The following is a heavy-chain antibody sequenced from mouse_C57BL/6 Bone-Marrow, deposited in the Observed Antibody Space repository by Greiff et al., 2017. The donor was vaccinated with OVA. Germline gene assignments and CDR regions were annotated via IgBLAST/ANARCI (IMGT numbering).Heavy chain of an antibody. D-gene: IGHD2-10*01. CDR3: ARIGSYYGNLYYAMDY. CDR1: GYTFTSYT. CDR2: INPSSGYT. V-gene: IGHV1-4*01. J-gene: IGHJ4*01. Sequence: QVQLQQSGAELARPGASVKMSCKASGYTFTSYTMHWVKQRPGQGLEWIGYINPSSGYTKYNQKFKDKATLTADKSSSTAYMQLSSLTSEDSAVYYCARIGSYYGNLYYAMDYWGQGTSVTVSS.